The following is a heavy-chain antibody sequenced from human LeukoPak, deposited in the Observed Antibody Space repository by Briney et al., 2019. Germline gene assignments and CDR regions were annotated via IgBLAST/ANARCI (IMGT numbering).Heavy chain of an antibody. CDR1: GYTFTSYG. CDR2: ISAYNGNT. CDR3: ARDLLQYFDWLTMAGY. Sequence: GASMKVSCKASGYTFTSYGISWVRQAPGQGLEWMGWISAYNGNTKYAQRLQGRVTMTTDTSTTTAYVELRSLRSDDTAVYYCARDLLQYFDWLTMAGYWGQGTLVSVSS. J-gene: IGHJ4*02. V-gene: IGHV1-18*01. D-gene: IGHD3-9*01.